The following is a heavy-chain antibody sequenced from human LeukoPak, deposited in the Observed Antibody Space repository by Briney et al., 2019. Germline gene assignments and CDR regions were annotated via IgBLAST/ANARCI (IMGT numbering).Heavy chain of an antibody. CDR1: GFTFSSHA. D-gene: IGHD6-13*01. CDR3: AKDRVYSSSWYGGLDY. CDR2: ISGSGGST. J-gene: IGHJ4*02. V-gene: IGHV3-23*01. Sequence: QAGGSLRLSCAVSGFTFSSHAMSWVRQAPGKGLEWVSGISGSGGSTYYADSVKGRFTISRDNSKNTVYLQMDSLRAEDTAVYYCAKDRVYSSSWYGGLDYWGQGTLVTVSS.